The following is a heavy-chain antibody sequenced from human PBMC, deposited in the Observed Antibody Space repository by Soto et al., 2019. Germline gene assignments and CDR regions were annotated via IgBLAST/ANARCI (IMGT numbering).Heavy chain of an antibody. CDR3: ARKPMTTVTTWNYYYYYMDV. CDR2: IYYSGST. CDR1: GGSISSSSYY. Sequence: SETLSLTCTVSGGSISSSSYYWGWIRQPPGKGLEWIGSIYYSGSTYYNPSLKSRVTISVDTSKNQFSLKLSSVTAADTAVYYCARKPMTTVTTWNYYYYYMDVWGQGTTVTVSS. J-gene: IGHJ6*03. D-gene: IGHD4-17*01. V-gene: IGHV4-39*01.